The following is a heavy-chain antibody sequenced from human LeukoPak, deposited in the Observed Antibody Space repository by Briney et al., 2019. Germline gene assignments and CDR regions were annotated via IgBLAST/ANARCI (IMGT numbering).Heavy chain of an antibody. J-gene: IGHJ5*02. CDR2: IIPIFGTA. D-gene: IGHD1-1*01. CDR1: GGTFSSYA. CDR3: ARADWNDVGWFDP. V-gene: IGHV1-69*13. Sequence: GASVKVSCKASGGTFSSYAISWVRQAPGQGLEWMGGIIPIFGTANYAQKFQGRVTITADESTSTAYMELSSLRSADTAVYYCARADWNDVGWFDPWGQGTLVTVSS.